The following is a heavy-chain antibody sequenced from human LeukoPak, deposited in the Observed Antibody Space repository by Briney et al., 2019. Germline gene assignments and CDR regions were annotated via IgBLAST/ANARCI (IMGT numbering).Heavy chain of an antibody. CDR1: GGSISSYY. Sequence: PSETLSLTCTVSGGSISSYYWSWIRQPPRKGLEWIGYIYYSGSTNYNPSLKSRVTISVDTSKNQFSLKLSSVTAADTAVYYCARLRGSYYYDSSGYYFDYWGQGTLVTVSS. J-gene: IGHJ4*02. D-gene: IGHD3-22*01. CDR3: ARLRGSYYYDSSGYYFDY. V-gene: IGHV4-59*01. CDR2: IYYSGST.